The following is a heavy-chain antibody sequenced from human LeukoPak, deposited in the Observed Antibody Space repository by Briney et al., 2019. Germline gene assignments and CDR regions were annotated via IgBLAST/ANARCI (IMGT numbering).Heavy chain of an antibody. D-gene: IGHD6-19*01. CDR3: ARDSPPGIAVVRVGPDWFDP. Sequence: GGSLRLSCAASGFTFSSYSMNWVRQAPGKGLEWVSYISSSSSTMYYADSVKGRFTISRDNAKNSLYLQMNSLRAEDTAVYYCARDSPPGIAVVRVGPDWFDPWGQGTLVTVSS. CDR1: GFTFSSYS. J-gene: IGHJ5*02. CDR2: ISSSSSTM. V-gene: IGHV3-48*01.